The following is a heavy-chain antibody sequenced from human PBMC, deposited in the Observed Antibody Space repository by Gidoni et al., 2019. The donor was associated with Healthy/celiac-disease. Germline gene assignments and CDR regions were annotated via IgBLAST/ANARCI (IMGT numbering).Heavy chain of an antibody. CDR1: GSTFTSYG. Sequence: QVQLVQSGAEVKKPGASVKVSCKASGSTFTSYGLLWVRQAPGHGLEWMGWISAYNANTNYAQKLQGRVTMTTDTSTSTAYMELRSLRSDDTAVYYCAREGRGYCSGGSCLRGWFDPWGQGTLVTVSS. V-gene: IGHV1-18*04. CDR3: AREGRGYCSGGSCLRGWFDP. CDR2: ISAYNANT. J-gene: IGHJ5*02. D-gene: IGHD2-15*01.